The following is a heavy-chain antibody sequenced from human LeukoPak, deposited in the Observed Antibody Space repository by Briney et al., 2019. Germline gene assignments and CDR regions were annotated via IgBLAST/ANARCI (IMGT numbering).Heavy chain of an antibody. CDR3: ARDDYRGVTNFDP. V-gene: IGHV4-59*01. CDR2: IAYSGST. CDR1: GGSISPYF. Sequence: PSETLSLTCSVSGGSISPYFWSWIRQPPGKGLEWIGYIAYSGSTNYNPSLKSRVTISVDTSKNQFSLHLSSVTAADTAVYYCARDDYRGVTNFDPWGQGTLVTVSS. J-gene: IGHJ5*02. D-gene: IGHD3-10*01.